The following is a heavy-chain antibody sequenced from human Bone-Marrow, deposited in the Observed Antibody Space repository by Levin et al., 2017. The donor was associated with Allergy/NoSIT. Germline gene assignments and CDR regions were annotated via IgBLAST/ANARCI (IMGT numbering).Heavy chain of an antibody. CDR1: GFTVGSNY. J-gene: IGHJ5*02. D-gene: IGHD1-1*01. CDR3: GRSYRFDP. CDR2: IYSDGST. Sequence: PGESLKISCAASGFTVGSNYMSWVRQAPGKGLEWVSVIYSDGSTYYADSVKGRFTISRDNSKNTVYLQMNSLRAEDTAVYYCGRSYRFDPWGQGTLVTVSS. V-gene: IGHV3-53*01.